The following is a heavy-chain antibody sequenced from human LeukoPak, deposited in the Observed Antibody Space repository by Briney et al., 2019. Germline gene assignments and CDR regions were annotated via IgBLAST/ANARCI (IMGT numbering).Heavy chain of an antibody. CDR2: VSDSGDNT. Sequence: GGSLRLSCAAYELTFSSYAMSWVRQAPGKGLEWVSTVSDSGDNTHHADSVKGRFTISRDNSRNTLYLQMSSLRAEDTAIYYCAKAGGLAIEYFQHWGQGTLVTVSS. CDR1: ELTFSSYA. V-gene: IGHV3-23*01. D-gene: IGHD3-10*01. CDR3: AKAGGLAIEYFQH. J-gene: IGHJ1*01.